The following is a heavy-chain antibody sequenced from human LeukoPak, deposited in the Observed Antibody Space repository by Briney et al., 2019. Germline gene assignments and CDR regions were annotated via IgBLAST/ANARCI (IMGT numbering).Heavy chain of an antibody. CDR1: GFTFSSYA. J-gene: IGHJ4*02. D-gene: IGHD5-18*01. V-gene: IGHV3-23*01. Sequence: GGSLRLSCAASGFTFSSYAMSWARQAPGKGLEWDSVISGSGGSTSYADSVKGRFTISRDNSMNTLYLQMNSLRAEDTAVYYCAKDDRIQTRRYSYNYWGQGTLVTVSS. CDR2: ISGSGGST. CDR3: AKDDRIQTRRYSYNY.